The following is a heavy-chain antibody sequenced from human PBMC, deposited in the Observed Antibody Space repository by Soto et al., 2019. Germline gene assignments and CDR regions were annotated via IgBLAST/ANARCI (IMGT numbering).Heavy chain of an antibody. CDR3: ARGSNVTVTYVX. D-gene: IGHD4-17*01. Sequence: ASVKVSCKASGGTFSSYAISWVRQAPGQGLEWMGVIIPIFGTANYAHKFQGRVTITADKSTSTAYMELSSLRSEDTAVYYCARGSNVTVTYVXWGQGTVVTVSX. J-gene: IGHJ4*02. CDR2: IIPIFGTA. CDR1: GGTFSSYA. V-gene: IGHV1-69*06.